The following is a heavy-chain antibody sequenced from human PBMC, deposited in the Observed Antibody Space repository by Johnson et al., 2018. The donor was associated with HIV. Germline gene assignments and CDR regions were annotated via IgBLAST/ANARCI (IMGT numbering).Heavy chain of an antibody. CDR1: GFTFSSYA. CDR2: ISYDGSNK. CDR3: RATIPRDAFDI. J-gene: IGHJ3*02. Sequence: QMQLVESGGGVVQPGRSLRLSCAASGFTFSSYAMHWVRQAPGKGLEWVAVISYDGSNKYYADSVKGRFTISRDNSKNTLYLQMNRLRAEDTAGYYTRATIPRDAFDIWGQGTMVTVSS. V-gene: IGHV3-30-3*01. D-gene: IGHD5-12*01.